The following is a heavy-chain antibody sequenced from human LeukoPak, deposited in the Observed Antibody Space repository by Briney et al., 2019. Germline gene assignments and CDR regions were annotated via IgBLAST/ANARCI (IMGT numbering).Heavy chain of an antibody. J-gene: IGHJ4*02. D-gene: IGHD2-8*01. V-gene: IGHV1-2*02. CDR2: INPYSGGT. CDR1: GYTFTGYY. Sequence: ASVKCSCKASGYTFTGYYMDWVGQARGQGLEWMGWINPYSGGTNYAQKFPGRVTMTRDTSIRTAYMELSRLRSDDTAVYYCVMDIVQMVYARPGGGFDYWGQGTLVTVSS. CDR3: VMDIVQMVYARPGGGFDY.